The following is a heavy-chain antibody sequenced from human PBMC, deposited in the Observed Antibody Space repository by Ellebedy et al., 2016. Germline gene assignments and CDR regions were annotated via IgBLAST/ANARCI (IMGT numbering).Heavy chain of an antibody. V-gene: IGHV4-59*01. CDR1: GGSISSYY. Sequence: SETLSLTXSVSGGSISSYYWSWIRQPPGKGLEWIGYIYYSGSTNYNPSLKSRVTISVDTSKNQFSLKLSSVTAADTAVYYCASGGYSYGTGAFDIWGQGTMVTVSS. CDR2: IYYSGST. J-gene: IGHJ3*02. CDR3: ASGGYSYGTGAFDI. D-gene: IGHD5-18*01.